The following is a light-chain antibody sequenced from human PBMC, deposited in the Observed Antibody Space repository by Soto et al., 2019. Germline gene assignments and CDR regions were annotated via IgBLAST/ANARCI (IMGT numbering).Light chain of an antibody. Sequence: DTGSNRCRTPQSIGRWLAWYQQKPGKAPKLLIYDASSLESGVPSRFSGSGSGTDFTLTISSLQPEDFATYGRQPLHSCPLAFGGGTNVDI. V-gene: IGKV1-5*01. J-gene: IGKJ4*01. CDR3: QPLHSCPLA. CDR2: DAS. CDR1: QSIGRW.